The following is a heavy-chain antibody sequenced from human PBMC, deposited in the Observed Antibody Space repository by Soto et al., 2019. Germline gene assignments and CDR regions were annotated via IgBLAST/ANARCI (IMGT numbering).Heavy chain of an antibody. Sequence: GGSLRLSCAASGFSFSTYNMNWVRQAPGKGLEWVSSIDASSTHIYYADSVKGRFTISRDNGMSSLYLQMDSLRAEDTALYYCVRQQYDFLVDPWGQGTLVTVSS. CDR1: GFSFSTYN. J-gene: IGHJ5*02. V-gene: IGHV3-21*01. CDR3: VRQQYDFLVDP. CDR2: IDASSTHI. D-gene: IGHD3-16*01.